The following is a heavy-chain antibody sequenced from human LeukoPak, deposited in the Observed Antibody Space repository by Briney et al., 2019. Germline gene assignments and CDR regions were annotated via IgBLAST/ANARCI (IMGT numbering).Heavy chain of an antibody. Sequence: SETLSLTCTVSGGSISSSSYYWGWIRQPPGKGLEWIGSIYYSGSTYYNPSLKSRVTISVDTSKNQFSLKLSSVTAADTAVYYCATYCSGCSCYGSFDYWGQGTLVTVSS. V-gene: IGHV4-39*01. CDR1: GGSISSSSYY. D-gene: IGHD2-15*01. CDR3: ATYCSGCSCYGSFDY. CDR2: IYYSGST. J-gene: IGHJ4*02.